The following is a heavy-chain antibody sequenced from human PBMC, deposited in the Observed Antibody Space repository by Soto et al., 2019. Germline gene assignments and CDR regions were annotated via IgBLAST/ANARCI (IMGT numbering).Heavy chain of an antibody. V-gene: IGHV3-7*01. CDR3: ARDFYGGYTYGPGDY. CDR2: IHGDGGKI. J-gene: IGHJ4*02. CDR1: GLAFSTHW. Sequence: GGSLRLSCAASGLAFSTHWMTWVRQAPGKGLEWVANIHGDGGKIYYVDSVKGRFTISRDNAKRSLYLQMKSLRAEDTAVYYCARDFYGGYTYGPGDYWGQGALVTVSS. D-gene: IGHD5-18*01.